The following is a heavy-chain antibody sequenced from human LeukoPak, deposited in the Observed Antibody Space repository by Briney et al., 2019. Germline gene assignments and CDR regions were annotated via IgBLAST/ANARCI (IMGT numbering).Heavy chain of an antibody. CDR3: ARLHYYDSSGYYPRYY. CDR2: IYYSGST. V-gene: IGHV4-39*01. Sequence: SETHSLTRTLSGPSISTSRYYWGWLRQPPGKGLEWIGNIYYSGSTYYIPSLKSGGTISVDTTKNQFSLNLSSVTAADTAVYYCARLHYYDSSGYYPRYYWGQGTLVSVSS. CDR1: GPSISTSRYY. J-gene: IGHJ4*02. D-gene: IGHD3-22*01.